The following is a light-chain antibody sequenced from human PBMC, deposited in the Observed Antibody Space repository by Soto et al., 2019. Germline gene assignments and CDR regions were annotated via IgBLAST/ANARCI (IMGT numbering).Light chain of an antibody. J-gene: IGKJ1*01. V-gene: IGKV3-20*01. CDR2: GAS. CDR3: QQYGSSLWT. CDR1: QSVSSGY. Sequence: EIVLTQSPGTLSLSPGERATLSCRASQSVSSGYLAWYQQKPGQAHRLLIYGASSRSTGLPDRFSGSGSGTDFTLTISRLEPEDFAVYYCQQYGSSLWTFGQGTKVEIK.